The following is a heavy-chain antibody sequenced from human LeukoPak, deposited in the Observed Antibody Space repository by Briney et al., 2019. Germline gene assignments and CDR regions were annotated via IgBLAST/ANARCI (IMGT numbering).Heavy chain of an antibody. D-gene: IGHD2-2*01. CDR1: GFTFSSYA. CDR3: AKDLQQGNIVVVPAADAFDI. CDR2: ISGSGGST. V-gene: IGHV3-23*01. Sequence: GGSLRLSCAASGFTFSSYAMSWVRQAPGKGLEWVSAISGSGGSTYYADSVKGRFTISRDNSKNTLYLQMNSLRAEDTAIYYCAKDLQQGNIVVVPAADAFDIWGQGTMVTVSS. J-gene: IGHJ3*02.